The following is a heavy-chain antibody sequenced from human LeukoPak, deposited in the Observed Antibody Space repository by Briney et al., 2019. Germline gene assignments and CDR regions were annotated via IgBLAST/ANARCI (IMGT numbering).Heavy chain of an antibody. D-gene: IGHD6-6*01. CDR2: INHSGST. Sequence: SETLSLTCAVYGGSFSGYYWSWIRQPPGKGLEWIGEINHSGSTNYNPSLKSRATISVDTSKNQFSLKLSSVTAADTAVYYCARDGSSSSPPLPTRAYWYFDLWGRGTLVTVSS. CDR3: ARDGSSSSPPLPTRAYWYFDL. CDR1: GGSFSGYY. V-gene: IGHV4-34*01. J-gene: IGHJ2*01.